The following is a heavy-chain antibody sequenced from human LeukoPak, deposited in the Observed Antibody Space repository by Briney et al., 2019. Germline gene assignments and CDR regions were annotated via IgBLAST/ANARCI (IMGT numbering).Heavy chain of an antibody. Sequence: ASVTVSFTASGYTFTVYYMHWVRQAPGQGLEWMGWINPNSGGTDYAQKFQGRVTMTRDTSISTAYMELSRLRSDDTAVYYCAREGKSYGALDYWGQGTLVTVSS. CDR2: INPNSGGT. CDR1: GYTFTVYY. V-gene: IGHV1-2*02. D-gene: IGHD4-17*01. CDR3: AREGKSYGALDY. J-gene: IGHJ4*02.